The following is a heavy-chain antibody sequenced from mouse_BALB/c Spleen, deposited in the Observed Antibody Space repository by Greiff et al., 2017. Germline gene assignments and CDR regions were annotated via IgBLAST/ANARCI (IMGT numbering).Heavy chain of an antibody. J-gene: IGHJ2*01. V-gene: IGHV2-6-5*01. Sequence: VQLQESGPGLVAPSQSLSITCTVSGFSLTVYGVSWIRQPPGKGLEWLGVIWGGGSTYYNSALKSRLSISKDNSKSQVFLKMNSLQTDDTAMYYCAKHDYYGSSKSYFDYWGQGTTLTISS. CDR3: AKHDYYGSSKSYFDY. D-gene: IGHD1-1*01. CDR2: IWGGGST. CDR1: GFSLTVYG.